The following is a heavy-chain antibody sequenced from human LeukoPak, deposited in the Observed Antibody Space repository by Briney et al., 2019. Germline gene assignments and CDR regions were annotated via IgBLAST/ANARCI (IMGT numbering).Heavy chain of an antibody. CDR3: AAAREVDYLYYYGMDV. D-gene: IGHD4-11*01. CDR1: GFTFTGSA. CDR2: IVVGSGNT. V-gene: IGHV1-58*02. J-gene: IGHJ6*02. Sequence: SVKVSCKASGFTFTGSAMQWVRQARGQRLEWIGWIVVGSGNTNYAQKFQERVTITRDMSTSTAYMELSSLRSEDTAVYYCAAAREVDYLYYYGMDVWGQGTTVTVSS.